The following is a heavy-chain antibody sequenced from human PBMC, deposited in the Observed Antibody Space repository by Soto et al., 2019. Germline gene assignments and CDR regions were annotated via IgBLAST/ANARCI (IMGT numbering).Heavy chain of an antibody. Sequence: WGYLRLSCASTVFTYSSYGMRWVRQAPGKGLESPPVIWYDGSNKYYGDSVKGRFTISRDNSKNTLYLQMNSLRADDTAVYYWARDFDYDFWSGYFTYYYYGMDVWGQGTTVTVSS. CDR2: IWYDGSNK. D-gene: IGHD3-3*01. CDR1: VFTYSSYG. CDR3: ARDFDYDFWSGYFTYYYYGMDV. J-gene: IGHJ6*02. V-gene: IGHV3-33*01.